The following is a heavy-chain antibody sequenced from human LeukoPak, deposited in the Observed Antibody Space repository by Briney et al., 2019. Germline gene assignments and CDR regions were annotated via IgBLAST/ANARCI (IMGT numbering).Heavy chain of an antibody. CDR3: GRAGFGTAYNRFYYYMDV. CDR1: NYPITSDYY. CDR2: TFNSGIA. J-gene: IGHJ6*03. Sequence: SETLSLTCAVSNYPITSDYYWVWIRQPPGQGLEWIGQTFNSGIAPYNPSLKSRVTMSEDTSRSQFSVNLNSVTAADTAVYFCGRAGFGTAYNRFYYYMDVWGKGTTVTVSS. V-gene: IGHV4-38-2*01. D-gene: IGHD3-16*01.